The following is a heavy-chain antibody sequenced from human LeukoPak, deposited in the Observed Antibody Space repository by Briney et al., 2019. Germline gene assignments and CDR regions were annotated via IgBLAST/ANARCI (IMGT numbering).Heavy chain of an antibody. V-gene: IGHV3-74*01. D-gene: IGHD1-26*01. J-gene: IGHJ4*02. Sequence: GGSLRLSCAASGFTFRSYWMHWVRRAPGKGLVWVSRIDTDGRSTSYADSVKGRFTISRDNAKNTLYLQMNSLRAEDTAVYYCARVEYSGSLTNGFDYWGQGTLVTVSS. CDR3: ARVEYSGSLTNGFDY. CDR2: IDTDGRST. CDR1: GFTFRSYW.